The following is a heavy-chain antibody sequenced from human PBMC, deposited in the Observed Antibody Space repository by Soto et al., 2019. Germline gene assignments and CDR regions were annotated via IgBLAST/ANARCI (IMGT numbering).Heavy chain of an antibody. V-gene: IGHV3-33*01. CDR3: ARDGVKAVAGTCDY. CDR2: IWYDGSNK. Sequence: QVQLVESGGGVVQPGRSLRLSCAASGFTFSSYGMHWVRQAPGKGLEWVAVIWYDGSNKYYADSVKGRFTISRDNSKNTLYLQMNSLRAEDTAVYYCARDGVKAVAGTCDYWGQEPWSPSPQ. CDR1: GFTFSSYG. D-gene: IGHD6-19*01. J-gene: IGHJ4*01.